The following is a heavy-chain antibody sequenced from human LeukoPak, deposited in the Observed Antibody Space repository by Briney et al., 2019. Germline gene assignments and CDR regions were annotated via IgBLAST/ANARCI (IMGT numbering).Heavy chain of an antibody. CDR1: GFTFSSYA. V-gene: IGHV3-21*01. D-gene: IGHD3-3*01. Sequence: GGSLRLSCAASGFTFSSYAMSWVRQAPGKGLEWVSSISSSSSYIYYADSVKGRFTISRDNAKNSLYLQMNSLRAEDTAVYYRARTIFWSGYYGKWGQGTLVTVSS. CDR3: ARTIFWSGYYGK. CDR2: ISSSSSYI. J-gene: IGHJ4*02.